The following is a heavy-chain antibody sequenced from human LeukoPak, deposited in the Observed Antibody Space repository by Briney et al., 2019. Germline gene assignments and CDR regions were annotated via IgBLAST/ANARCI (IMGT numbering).Heavy chain of an antibody. Sequence: GESLKISCKGSRYSLSSYWIGWVRQMPGTGLEWMGIIYPGDSDTRYSPSFQGQVTISADKSTSTAYLQWSSLKASDTAMYYCTRHGLYWYGSGSYYKPPDYWGQGTLVTVSS. V-gene: IGHV5-51*01. D-gene: IGHD3-10*01. J-gene: IGHJ4*02. CDR2: IYPGDSDT. CDR1: RYSLSSYW. CDR3: TRHGLYWYGSGSYYKPPDY.